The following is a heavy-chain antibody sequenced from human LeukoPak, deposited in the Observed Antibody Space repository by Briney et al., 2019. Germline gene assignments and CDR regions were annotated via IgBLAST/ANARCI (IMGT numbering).Heavy chain of an antibody. D-gene: IGHD3-16*01. J-gene: IGHJ4*02. CDR3: ARTPPRGLIDY. V-gene: IGHV1-8*03. CDR2: MSPKRANT. Sequence: ASVKVSCKASGYTFNSYDINWVRRASGQGLEWMGWMSPKRANTGYAQKFQGRVTITRDTSISTAYMELSSLTSEDTAVYYCARTPPRGLIDYWGQGTLVTVSS. CDR1: GYTFNSYD.